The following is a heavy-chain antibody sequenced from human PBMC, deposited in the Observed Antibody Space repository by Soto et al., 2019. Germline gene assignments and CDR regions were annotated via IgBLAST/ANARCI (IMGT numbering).Heavy chain of an antibody. V-gene: IGHV3-33*01. J-gene: IGHJ4*02. D-gene: IGHD3-10*01. Sequence: QVQLVESGGGVVQPGRSLRLSCAASGFTFSSYGMHWVRQAPGKGLEWVAVIWYDGSNKYYADSVKGRFTISRDNSKNTLYLQMNSLRAEDTAVYYCAGDINMVAPEYYFDYWGQGTLVTVSS. CDR3: AGDINMVAPEYYFDY. CDR1: GFTFSSYG. CDR2: IWYDGSNK.